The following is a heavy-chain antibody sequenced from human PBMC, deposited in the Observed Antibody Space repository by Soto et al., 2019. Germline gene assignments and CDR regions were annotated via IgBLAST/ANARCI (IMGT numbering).Heavy chain of an antibody. Sequence: RASVKVSCKASGDTFGRFTINWVRQAPGQGLEWMGGIKPISDTTTYAQRFQGRVTFTAGASTSTVYMELSSLRSEDTAMYYCARDPSTVNKLIGVWFDPWGQGTLVTVSS. CDR3: ARDPSTVNKLIGVWFDP. J-gene: IGHJ5*02. CDR2: IKPISDTT. V-gene: IGHV1-69*13. CDR1: GDTFGRFT. D-gene: IGHD4-4*01.